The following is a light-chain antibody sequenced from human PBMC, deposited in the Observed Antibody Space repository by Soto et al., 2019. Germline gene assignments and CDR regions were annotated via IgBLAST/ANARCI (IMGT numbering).Light chain of an antibody. V-gene: IGKV3-15*01. CDR1: QSVSSN. J-gene: IGKJ2*01. CDR3: QQYNNWPMYT. Sequence: EIVMTQSPATVSVSPGERATLSCRASQSVSSNLAWHQQKPGQAPRLLIYGASARATGIPARFSVSGSGTEFTLPISSLQSEDFAVYYCQQYNNWPMYTFGQGTKLESK. CDR2: GAS.